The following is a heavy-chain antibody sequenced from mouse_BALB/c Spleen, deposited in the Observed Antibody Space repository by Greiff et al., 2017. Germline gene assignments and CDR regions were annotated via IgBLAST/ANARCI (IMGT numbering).Heavy chain of an antibody. D-gene: IGHD3-2*01. J-gene: IGHJ3*01. Sequence: QVQLKESGPELVKPGASVKISCKASGYAFSSSWMNWVKQRPGQGLEWIGRIYPGDGDTNYNGKFKGKATLTADKSSSTAYMQLSSLTSVDSAVYFCASVKTARAGLFAYWGQGTLVTVSA. CDR1: GYAFSSSW. CDR2: IYPGDGDT. CDR3: ASVKTARAGLFAY. V-gene: IGHV1-82*01.